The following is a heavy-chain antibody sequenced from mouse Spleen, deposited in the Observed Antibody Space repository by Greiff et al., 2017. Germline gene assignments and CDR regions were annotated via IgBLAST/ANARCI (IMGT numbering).Heavy chain of an antibody. Sequence: VHLVESGPELVKPGASVKISCKASGYAFSSSWMNWVKQRPGKGLEWIGRIYPGDGDTNYNGKFKGKATLTADKSSSTAYMQLSSLTSEDSAVYFCAREGGLRRGYWYFDVWGAGTTVTVSS. V-gene: IGHV1-82*01. CDR1: GYAFSSSW. D-gene: IGHD2-4*01. J-gene: IGHJ1*01. CDR2: IYPGDGDT. CDR3: AREGGLRRGYWYFDV.